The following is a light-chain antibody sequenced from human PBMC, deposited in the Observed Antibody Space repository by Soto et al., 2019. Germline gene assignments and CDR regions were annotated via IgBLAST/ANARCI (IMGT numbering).Light chain of an antibody. J-gene: IGLJ3*02. CDR3: ATWDDARNVGM. Sequence: QSVLTQTPSASGTPGQRATISCSGSSSNIGSNTVNWYQQLPSTAPKLLIYYNNQRPSGVPDRFSGSKSGTSASLAISGVQSEDEADYYCATWDDARNVGMFGGGTQLTVL. CDR2: YNN. V-gene: IGLV1-44*01. CDR1: SSNIGSNT.